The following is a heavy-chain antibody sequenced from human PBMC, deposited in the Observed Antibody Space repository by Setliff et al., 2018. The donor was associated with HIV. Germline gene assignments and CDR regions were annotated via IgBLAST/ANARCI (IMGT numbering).Heavy chain of an antibody. J-gene: IGHJ3*01. CDR3: ARPIKAAAGNDAFLV. CDR2: IIPMFDTP. CDR1: GGTFSSYA. D-gene: IGHD6-13*01. V-gene: IGHV1-69*13. Sequence: SVMVSCKSSGGTFSSYAISWVRQAPGQGLEWMGGIIPMFDTPNYAQKFQGRVTITADESTSTAYMELTSLRSEDSAVYFCARPIKAAAGNDAFLVWGQGTLVTVSS.